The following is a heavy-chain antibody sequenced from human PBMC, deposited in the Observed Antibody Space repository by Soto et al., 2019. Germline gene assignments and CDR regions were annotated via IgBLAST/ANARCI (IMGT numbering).Heavy chain of an antibody. Sequence: GESLKISWQGSGYTFSTYWIGWVRQMPGKGLEWMGVIYPGDADTKYTPSFQGQVTFSADKSINTAYLQWTSLKASDTAIYYWGRLTGFPHYYFTDVWGQRTTVTVSS. CDR3: GRLTGFPHYYFTDV. CDR2: IYPGDADT. CDR1: GYTFSTYW. V-gene: IGHV5-51*01. J-gene: IGHJ6*02. D-gene: IGHD3-9*01.